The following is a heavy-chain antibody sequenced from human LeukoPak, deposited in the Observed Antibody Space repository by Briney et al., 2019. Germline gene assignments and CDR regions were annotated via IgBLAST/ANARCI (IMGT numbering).Heavy chain of an antibody. J-gene: IGHJ5*02. CDR2: IYYSGST. Sequence: PSETLSLTCTVSGGSISSSSYYWGWIRQPPGKGLEWSGSIYYSGSTYYNPSLKSRVTISVDTSKNQFSLKLSSVTAADTAVYYCARLRIAAAGGSGWFDPWGQGTLVTVSS. D-gene: IGHD6-13*01. CDR3: ARLRIAAAGGSGWFDP. V-gene: IGHV4-39*01. CDR1: GGSISSSSYY.